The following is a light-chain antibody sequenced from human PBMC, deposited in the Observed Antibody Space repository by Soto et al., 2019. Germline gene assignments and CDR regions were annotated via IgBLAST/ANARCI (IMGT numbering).Light chain of an antibody. CDR1: QSVSSN. CDR2: GAS. Sequence: EIVMTQSPATLSVSPGERATPSCRASQSVSSNLAWYQQKPGQAPRLLISGASTRATGVPARFSGSGSGTEFTLTISSLQSEDSAVYYCQQYKNWLALTFGGGTKVDIK. CDR3: QQYKNWLALT. J-gene: IGKJ4*01. V-gene: IGKV3D-15*01.